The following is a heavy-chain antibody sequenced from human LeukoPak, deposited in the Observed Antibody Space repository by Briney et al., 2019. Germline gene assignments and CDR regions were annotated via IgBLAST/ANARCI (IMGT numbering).Heavy chain of an antibody. Sequence: GESLKISCKGSGYRFTSYWIGWGRQMPGKGLEWMGIIYPGDSDTRYSPTFQGQVTISADKSISTAYLQWSSLKASDTAMYYCARLYYDLWSADYWGQGTLVTVSS. J-gene: IGHJ4*02. D-gene: IGHD3-3*01. CDR1: GYRFTSYW. CDR2: IYPGDSDT. V-gene: IGHV5-51*01. CDR3: ARLYYDLWSADY.